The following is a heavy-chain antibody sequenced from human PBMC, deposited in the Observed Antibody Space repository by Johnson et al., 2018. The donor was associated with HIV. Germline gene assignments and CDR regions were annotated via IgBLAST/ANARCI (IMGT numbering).Heavy chain of an antibody. CDR1: GFTFSTYG. D-gene: IGHD6-19*01. V-gene: IGHV3-33*01. Sequence: VQLVESGGGVVQPGRSLRLSCAASGFTFSTYGMHWVRQAPGKGLEWVALIWYDGSNKYYADSVKGRFTISRDNSKNTLYLQMNSLRVEDTAVYYCARAIDQGYSSGWSSDVYDIWGQGTMVTVSS. J-gene: IGHJ3*02. CDR3: ARAIDQGYSSGWSSDVYDI. CDR2: IWYDGSNK.